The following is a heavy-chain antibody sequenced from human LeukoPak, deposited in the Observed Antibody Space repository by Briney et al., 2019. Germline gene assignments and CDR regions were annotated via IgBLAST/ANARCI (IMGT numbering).Heavy chain of an antibody. Sequence: GGSLRLSCAASGFTLSSYWMSRVRQAPGKGLEWVANIKQDGSEKYYVDSVKGRFTISRDNAKNSLYLQMNSLRAEDTAVFYCARPYYYSSGRLPYWGQGTLVTVSS. V-gene: IGHV3-7*01. CDR1: GFTLSSYW. J-gene: IGHJ4*02. D-gene: IGHD3-10*01. CDR2: IKQDGSEK. CDR3: ARPYYYSSGRLPY.